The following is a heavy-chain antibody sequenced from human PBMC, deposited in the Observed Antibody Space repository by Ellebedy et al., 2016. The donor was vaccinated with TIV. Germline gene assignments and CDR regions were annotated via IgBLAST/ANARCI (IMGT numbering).Heavy chain of an antibody. Sequence: AASVKVSCKASGYTFTSYDINWVRQATGQGLEWMGWMNPNSGNTGYAQKFQGRVTMTRNTSISTAYMELSSLRSEDTAVYYCARSYSSSSEADYWGQGTLVTVSS. V-gene: IGHV1-8*01. CDR1: GYTFTSYD. CDR3: ARSYSSSSEADY. D-gene: IGHD6-6*01. J-gene: IGHJ4*02. CDR2: MNPNSGNT.